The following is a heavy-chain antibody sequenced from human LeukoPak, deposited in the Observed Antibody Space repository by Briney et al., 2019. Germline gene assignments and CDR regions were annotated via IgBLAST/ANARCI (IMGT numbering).Heavy chain of an antibody. CDR2: INHSGST. CDR1: GGSFSGYY. CDR3: ASSAQLRQMRKANYYYYYYMDV. J-gene: IGHJ6*03. V-gene: IGHV4-34*01. D-gene: IGHD2-2*01. Sequence: SETLSLTCAVYGGSFSGYYWSWIRQPPGKGLEWIGEINHSGSTNYNPSLKSRVTISVDTSKNQFSLKLSSVTAADTAVYYCASSAQLRQMRKANYYYYYYMDVWGKGTTVTVSS.